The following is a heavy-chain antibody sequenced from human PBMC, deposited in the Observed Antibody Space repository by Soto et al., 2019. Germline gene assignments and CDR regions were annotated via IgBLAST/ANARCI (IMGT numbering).Heavy chain of an antibody. D-gene: IGHD1-1*01. V-gene: IGHV3-30*03. CDR3: LKALHLWNDHYYALDV. CDR1: GFTFSSYG. J-gene: IGHJ6*02. Sequence: QVQLVESGGGVVQPGRSLRLSCAASGFTFSSYGMHWVRQAPGKGLEWVAVISYDGSNKYYADSVKGRFTISRDNSKNMLSLQMNSLTAEDTAVRHPLKALHLWNDHYYALDVWGQGTTVTVSS. CDR2: ISYDGSNK.